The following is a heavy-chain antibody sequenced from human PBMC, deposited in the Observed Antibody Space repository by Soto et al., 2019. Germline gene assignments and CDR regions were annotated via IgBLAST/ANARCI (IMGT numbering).Heavy chain of an antibody. J-gene: IGHJ5*02. CDR2: IYYSGST. Sequence: PSETLSLTCTVSGGSISSYYWSWIRQPPGKGLEWIGYIYYSGSTNYNPSLKSRVTISVDTSKNQFSLKLSSVTAADTAVYYCARDFEYYYGSGSFRETWFDPWGQGTLVTVSS. CDR3: ARDFEYYYGSGSFRETWFDP. CDR1: GGSISSYY. V-gene: IGHV4-59*01. D-gene: IGHD3-10*01.